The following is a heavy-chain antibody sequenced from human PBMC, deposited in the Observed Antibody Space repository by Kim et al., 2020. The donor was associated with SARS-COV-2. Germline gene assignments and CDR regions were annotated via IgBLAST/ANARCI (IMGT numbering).Heavy chain of an antibody. CDR2: YN. J-gene: IGHJ4*02. CDR3: ARDIRVQPDY. Sequence: YNDYAVSVKSRITINPDTSKNQFSLQLNSVTPEDTAVYYCARDIRVQPDYWGQGTLVTVSS. V-gene: IGHV6-1*01. D-gene: IGHD6-13*01.